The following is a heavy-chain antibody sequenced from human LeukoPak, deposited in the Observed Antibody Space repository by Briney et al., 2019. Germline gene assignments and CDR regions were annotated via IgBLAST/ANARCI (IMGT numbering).Heavy chain of an antibody. V-gene: IGHV4-34*01. D-gene: IGHD3-10*01. CDR1: GGSFSGYY. CDR2: IYYSGST. Sequence: TSETLSLTCAVYGGSFSGYYWSWIRQPPGKGLEWIGSIYYSGSTYYNPSLKSRVTISVDTSKNQFSLKLSSVTAADTAVYYCARLAMVRGVNWGQGTLVTVSS. CDR3: ARLAMVRGVN. J-gene: IGHJ4*02.